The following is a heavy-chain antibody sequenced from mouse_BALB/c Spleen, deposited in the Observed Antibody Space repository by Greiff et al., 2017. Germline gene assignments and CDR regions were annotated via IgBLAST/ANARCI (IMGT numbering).Heavy chain of an antibody. CDR3: ARSLYGNYNYFDY. Sequence: EVQLVESGGGLVKPGGSLKLSCAASGFAFSSYDMSWVRQTPEKRLEWVAYSSSGGGSTYYPDTVKGRFTISRDNAKNTLYLQMSSLKSEDTAMYYCARSLYGNYNYFDYWGQGTTLTVSS. D-gene: IGHD2-1*01. J-gene: IGHJ2*01. CDR2: SSSGGGST. CDR1: GFAFSSYD. V-gene: IGHV5-12-1*01.